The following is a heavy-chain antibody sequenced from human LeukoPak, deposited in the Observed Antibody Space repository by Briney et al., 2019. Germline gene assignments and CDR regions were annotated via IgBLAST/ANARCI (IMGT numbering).Heavy chain of an antibody. CDR3: AREITIFGVGDAFDI. CDR2: ISYDGSNK. CDR1: GFTFSSYA. D-gene: IGHD3-3*01. Sequence: PGGSLRLSCAASGFTFSSYAMHWVRQAPGKGLEWVAVISYDGSNKYYADSVKGRFTISRDNSKNTLYLQVNSLRAEDTAVYYCAREITIFGVGDAFDIWGQGTMVTVSS. V-gene: IGHV3-30*01. J-gene: IGHJ3*02.